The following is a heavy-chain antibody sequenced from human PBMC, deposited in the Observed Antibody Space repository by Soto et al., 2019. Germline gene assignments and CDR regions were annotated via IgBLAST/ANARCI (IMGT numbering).Heavy chain of an antibody. D-gene: IGHD5-18*01. CDR3: ARRNGHSYVEY. V-gene: IGHV1-18*04. CDR1: CYTFTIYG. Sequence: ASVXVSFKASCYTFTIYGIIVLRQAPGQGLEWMGWISAYNGNTNYAQKLQGRVTMTTDTSTSTAYMELRSLRSDDTAVYYCARRNGHSYVEYWGQGTLVTVSS. CDR2: ISAYNGNT. J-gene: IGHJ4*02.